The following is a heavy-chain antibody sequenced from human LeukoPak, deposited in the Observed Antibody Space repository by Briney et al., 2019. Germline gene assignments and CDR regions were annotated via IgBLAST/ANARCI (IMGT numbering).Heavy chain of an antibody. CDR1: GFTFSDYA. J-gene: IGHJ5*02. D-gene: IGHD3-9*01. CDR2: TSPDESNK. CDR3: ARDNDPDDISSPGWFDL. Sequence: GRSLRLSCAASGFTFSDYAIHWVRLAPGKGLEWVGVTSPDESNKFYADSVKGRFTVSRDNSKNTLYLQMNSLRVGAAAVDYCARDNDPDDISSPGWFDLWGQGTLVTVSS. V-gene: IGHV3-30*06.